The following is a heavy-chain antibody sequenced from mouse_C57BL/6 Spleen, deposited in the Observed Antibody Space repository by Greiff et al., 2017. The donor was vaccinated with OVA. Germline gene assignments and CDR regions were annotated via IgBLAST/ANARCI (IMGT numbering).Heavy chain of an antibody. Sequence: QVQLKQPGTELVKPGASVKLSCKASGYTFTSYWMPWVKQRPGQGLEWIGNINPSNGGTNYNEKFKSKATLTVDKSSSTAYMQLSSLTSEDSAVYYCARGAAQGTLLDAMDYWGQGTSVTVSS. D-gene: IGHD3-2*02. CDR1: GYTFTSYW. V-gene: IGHV1-53*01. CDR2: INPSNGGT. J-gene: IGHJ4*01. CDR3: ARGAAQGTLLDAMDY.